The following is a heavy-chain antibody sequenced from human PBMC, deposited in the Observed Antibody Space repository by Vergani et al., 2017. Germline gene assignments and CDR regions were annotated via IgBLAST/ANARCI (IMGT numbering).Heavy chain of an antibody. CDR2: IIPIFGTA. Sequence: QVQLVQSGAEVKKPGSSVKDSCKASGGTFSSYAISWVRQVPGQGLEWMGGIIPIFGTANYAQKFQGRVTITADESTSTAYMELSSLRSEDTAVYYCASRYCSSTSCYKAYDYWGQGTLVTVSS. J-gene: IGHJ4*02. D-gene: IGHD2-2*01. V-gene: IGHV1-69*01. CDR1: GGTFSSYA. CDR3: ASRYCSSTSCYKAYDY.